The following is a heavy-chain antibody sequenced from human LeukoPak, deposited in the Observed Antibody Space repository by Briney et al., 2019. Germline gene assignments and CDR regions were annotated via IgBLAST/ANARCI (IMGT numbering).Heavy chain of an antibody. CDR3: ARDFFYGDKYFDY. D-gene: IGHD4-17*01. CDR2: ISSSGSTI. V-gene: IGHV3-11*01. Sequence: GGSLRLSCAASGFTFSDYCMSWIRQAPGKGLEWVSYISSSGSTIYYADSVKGRFTISRDNAKNSLYLQMNSLRAEDTAVYYCARDFFYGDKYFDYWGQGTLVTVSS. J-gene: IGHJ4*02. CDR1: GFTFSDYC.